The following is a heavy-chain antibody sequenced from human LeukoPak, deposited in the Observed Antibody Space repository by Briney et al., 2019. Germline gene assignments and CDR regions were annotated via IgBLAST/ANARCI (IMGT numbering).Heavy chain of an antibody. Sequence: PSQTLSLTCTVSGGSISSGGYYWSWIRQHPGKGLEWIGYIYYSGSTYYNPSLKSRVTISVDTSKNQFSLKLISVTAADTAVYYCARGFYDSSGYFGWFDPWGQGTLVTVSS. V-gene: IGHV4-31*03. D-gene: IGHD3-22*01. J-gene: IGHJ5*02. CDR2: IYYSGST. CDR3: ARGFYDSSGYFGWFDP. CDR1: GGSISSGGYY.